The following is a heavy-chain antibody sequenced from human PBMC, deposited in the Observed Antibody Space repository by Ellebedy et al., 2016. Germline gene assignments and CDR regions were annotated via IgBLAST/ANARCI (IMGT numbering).Heavy chain of an antibody. Sequence: GGSLRLSCAASGFSFSSYAMSWVRKVPGNGPEWVSTITGSGDRTNYADSVKGRFTISRDSSKNTLYLDMDSLRAEDTAIYYCARGGMQYFEYWGQGTLVTVSS. CDR3: ARGGMQYFEY. CDR2: ITGSGDRT. J-gene: IGHJ4*02. D-gene: IGHD2-8*01. V-gene: IGHV3-23*01. CDR1: GFSFSSYA.